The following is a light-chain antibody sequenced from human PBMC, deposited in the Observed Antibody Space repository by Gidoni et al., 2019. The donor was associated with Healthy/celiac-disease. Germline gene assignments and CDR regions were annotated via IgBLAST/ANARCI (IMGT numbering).Light chain of an antibody. CDR3: QQRSNWPPL. CDR1: QSVSSY. CDR2: DAS. J-gene: IGKJ5*01. V-gene: IGKV3-11*01. Sequence: EIVLTQSPATLSLSPGERATLSCRASQSVSSYLAWYQQKPGQAPRLRIYDASNRATGIPARFSGSGSGTDFTLTISSLEPEDFAVYYCQQRSNWPPLFXXXTRLEIK.